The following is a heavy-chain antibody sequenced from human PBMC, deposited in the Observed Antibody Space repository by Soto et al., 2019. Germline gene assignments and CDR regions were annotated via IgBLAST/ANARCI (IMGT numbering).Heavy chain of an antibody. CDR2: IWYDGSNK. Sequence: QVQLVESGGGVVQPGRSLRLSCAASGFTFSSYGMHWVRQAPGKGLEWVAVIWYDGSNKYYADSVKGRFTISRDNSKNTLYLQMNSLRAEDTAVYYCARAQPIYYYYGMDVWGQGTTVTVSS. V-gene: IGHV3-33*01. CDR3: ARAQPIYYYYGMDV. CDR1: GFTFSSYG. J-gene: IGHJ6*02.